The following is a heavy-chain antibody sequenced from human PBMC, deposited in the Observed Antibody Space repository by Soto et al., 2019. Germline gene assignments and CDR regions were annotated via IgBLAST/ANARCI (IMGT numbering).Heavy chain of an antibody. CDR1: GFTVSRNY. CDR3: SIVTCSSSWSVLH. D-gene: IGHD6-13*01. J-gene: IGHJ4*02. V-gene: IGHV3-53*04. Sequence: GGSLRLSCAASGFTVSRNYMIWFRQAPEKGLEWVSVIYSGGSTYYADSVKGRFTISRHNSKNTLYLQMNSLRAEDTAVYYCSIVTCSSSWSVLHWCQRPLVTV. CDR2: IYSGGST.